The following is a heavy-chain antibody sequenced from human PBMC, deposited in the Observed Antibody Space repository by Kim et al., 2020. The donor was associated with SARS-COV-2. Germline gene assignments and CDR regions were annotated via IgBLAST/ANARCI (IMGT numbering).Heavy chain of an antibody. J-gene: IGHJ4*02. Sequence: SGPTLVNPTQTLTLTCTFSGFSLSTSGMCVSWIRQPPGKALEWLARIDWDDDKYYSTSLKTRLTISKDTSKNQVVLTMTNMDPVDTATYYCARDSIAAAGSIRLFDYWGQGTLVTVSS. CDR1: GFSLSTSGMC. CDR3: ARDSIAAAGSIRLFDY. V-gene: IGHV2-70*11. CDR2: IDWDDDK. D-gene: IGHD6-13*01.